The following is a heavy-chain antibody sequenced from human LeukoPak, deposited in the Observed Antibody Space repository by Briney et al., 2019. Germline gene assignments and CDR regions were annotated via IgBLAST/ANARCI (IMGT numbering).Heavy chain of an antibody. J-gene: IGHJ4*02. Sequence: SATLSLTCAVYGGSFSGYYWSWIRRPPGKGLEWIGEINHSGSTNYNPSLKSRVTISVDTSKNQFSLKLSSVTAADTAVYYCARVVVPAAIVGYWGQGTLVTVSS. CDR2: INHSGST. V-gene: IGHV4-34*01. CDR1: GGSFSGYY. D-gene: IGHD2-2*02. CDR3: ARVVVPAAIVGY.